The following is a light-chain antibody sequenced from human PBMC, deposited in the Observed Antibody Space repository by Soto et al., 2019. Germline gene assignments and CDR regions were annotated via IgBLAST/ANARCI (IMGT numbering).Light chain of an antibody. Sequence: DIQMPQSPSSLSASVGDTVTITCRASQSISLFLNWYQQKPGKAPKLLIYAASTLQSGVPSRFSGNGSGTDFTLTISSLQPEDFATYYCHQTDTIPETFGQGTKVEIK. CDR1: QSISLF. V-gene: IGKV1-39*01. CDR2: AAS. CDR3: HQTDTIPET. J-gene: IGKJ1*01.